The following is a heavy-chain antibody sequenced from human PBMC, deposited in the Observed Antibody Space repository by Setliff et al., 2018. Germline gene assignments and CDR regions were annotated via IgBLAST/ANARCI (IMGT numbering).Heavy chain of an antibody. CDR3: AREVLSTVVAWDY. CDR1: GNTFTGYY. Sequence: ASVKVACKASGNTFTGYYIHWLRQAPGQGLEWMGCINPNSGDTTFAQKFQGRVTITRDTSNSTDYMYLSRLTSHDTAVYYCAREVLSTVVAWDYWGQGTLFTVSS. CDR2: INPNSGDT. V-gene: IGHV1-2*02. J-gene: IGHJ4*02. D-gene: IGHD4-17*01.